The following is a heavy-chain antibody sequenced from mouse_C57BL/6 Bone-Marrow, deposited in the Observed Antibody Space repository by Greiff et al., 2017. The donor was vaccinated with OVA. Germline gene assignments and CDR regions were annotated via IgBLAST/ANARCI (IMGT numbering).Heavy chain of an antibody. Sequence: EVQLQQSGPVLVKPGASVKMSCKASGYTFTDYYMNWVKQSPGKGLEWIGDINPYNGGTSYNQKFKGKATLTVDKSSSTAYMELNSLTSEESAVDYCARSYYYGSSYAMDYWGQGTSVTVSS. V-gene: IGHV1-19*01. J-gene: IGHJ4*01. CDR3: ARSYYYGSSYAMDY. D-gene: IGHD1-1*01. CDR2: INPYNGGT. CDR1: GYTFTDYY.